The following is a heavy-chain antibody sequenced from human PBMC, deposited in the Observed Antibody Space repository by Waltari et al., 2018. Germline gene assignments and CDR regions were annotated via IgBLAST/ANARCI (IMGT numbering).Heavy chain of an antibody. J-gene: IGHJ4*02. CDR2: IYYSGST. V-gene: IGHV4-39*07. CDR3: ARESYDSSGYYYVGYFDY. CDR1: GGSISSSSYY. Sequence: QLQLQESGPGLVKPSETLSLPCTVSGGSISSSSYYWGWIRQPPGQGLEWIGSIYYSGSTYFNPSLKSRVTISVDTSKNQFSLKLSSVTAADTAVYYCARESYDSSGYYYVGYFDYWGQGTLVTVSS. D-gene: IGHD3-22*01.